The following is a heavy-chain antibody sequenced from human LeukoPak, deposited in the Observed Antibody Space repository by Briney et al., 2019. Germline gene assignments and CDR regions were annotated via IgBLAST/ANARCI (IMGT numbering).Heavy chain of an antibody. J-gene: IGHJ4*02. D-gene: IGHD6-13*01. CDR2: MNPNSGNT. CDR3: ARRARVAAAGTLGY. CDR1: GYTFTSYD. V-gene: IGHV1-8*01. Sequence: ASVKASCKASGYTFTSYDINWVRQATGQGLEWMGWMNPNSGNTGYAQKFQGRVTMTRNTSISTAYMELSSLRSEDTAVYYCARRARVAAAGTLGYWGQGTLVTVSS.